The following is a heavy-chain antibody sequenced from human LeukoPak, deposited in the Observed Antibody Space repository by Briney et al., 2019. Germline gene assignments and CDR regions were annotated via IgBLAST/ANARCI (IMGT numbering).Heavy chain of an antibody. D-gene: IGHD3-10*01. Sequence: SETLSLTCAVYGGSFNGYYWSWIPQPPGKGLEWIGEINHSGSTNYNPSLKSRVTISVDTSKNQFSLKLSSVTAADTAVYYCARGWYYGSGSYYKRGIGWFDPWGQGTLVTVSS. J-gene: IGHJ5*02. V-gene: IGHV4-34*01. CDR1: GGSFNGYY. CDR2: INHSGST. CDR3: ARGWYYGSGSYYKRGIGWFDP.